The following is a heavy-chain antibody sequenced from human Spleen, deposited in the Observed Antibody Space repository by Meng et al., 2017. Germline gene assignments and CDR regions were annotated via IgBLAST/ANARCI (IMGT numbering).Heavy chain of an antibody. V-gene: IGHV4-39*01. CDR3: VRSSGWVRTGFDP. CDR2: IGHSGIT. D-gene: IGHD6-19*01. Sequence: QPQRQESGPGLVKPSEALFLTCSVSGGSISTSGYYWGWIRQPPGTGLEWIGSIGHSGITYYTPSLKSRVTVSIDTSKSQFSLKLTSVTAADTAVYYCVRSSGWVRTGFDPWGQGTLVTVSS. CDR1: GGSISTSGYY. J-gene: IGHJ5*02.